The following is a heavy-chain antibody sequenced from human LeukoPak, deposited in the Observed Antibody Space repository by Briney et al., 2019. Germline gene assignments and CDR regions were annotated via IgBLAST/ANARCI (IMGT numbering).Heavy chain of an antibody. CDR2: INPHSGGT. CDR1: GYTFTWYY. D-gene: IGHD3-16*02. CDR3: ARERVGELSFDDFDS. Sequence: ASVKVSCKASGYTFTWYYMHWVRQAPGQGLEWMGRINPHSGGTNYAQNFQGRVTMTRDTSISTAYMELSRLRSDDTDVYYCARERVGELSFDDFDSWGQGTLVTVSS. V-gene: IGHV1-2*05. J-gene: IGHJ4*02.